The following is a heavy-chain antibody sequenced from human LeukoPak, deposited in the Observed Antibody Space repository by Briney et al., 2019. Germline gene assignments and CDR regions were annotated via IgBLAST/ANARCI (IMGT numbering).Heavy chain of an antibody. Sequence: ETLSLTCTASGGSISSYYWSWIRQPPGKGLEWIGYIYTSGSTNYNPSLKSRVTISVDTSKNQFSLKLSSVTAADTAVYYCARNADAFDIWGQGTMVTVSS. J-gene: IGHJ3*02. CDR3: ARNADAFDI. CDR2: IYTSGST. D-gene: IGHD1-1*01. CDR1: GGSISSYY. V-gene: IGHV4-4*09.